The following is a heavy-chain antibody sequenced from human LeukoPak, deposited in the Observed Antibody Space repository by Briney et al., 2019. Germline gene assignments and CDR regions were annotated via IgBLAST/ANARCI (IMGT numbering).Heavy chain of an antibody. V-gene: IGHV3-23*01. J-gene: IGHJ4*02. CDR3: AKALLNGIFDY. Sequence: GGSLSLSCAASGFTFSSYGMSWVRQAPGRGLEWVSAISGSGGSTYYADSVKGRFTISRNNSKNTLYLQMNSLRAEDTAVYYCAKALLNGIFDYWGQGTLVTVSS. CDR1: GFTFSSYG. CDR2: ISGSGGST.